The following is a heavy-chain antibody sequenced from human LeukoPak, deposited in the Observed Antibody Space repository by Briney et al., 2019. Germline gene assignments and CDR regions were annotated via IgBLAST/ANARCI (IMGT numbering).Heavy chain of an antibody. V-gene: IGHV4-4*07. CDR1: GGSISSYY. D-gene: IGHD2-2*01. CDR3: ARDRYCSSTSCPSDYYYMDV. J-gene: IGHJ6*03. Sequence: SETLSLTCTVSGGSISSYYWSWIRQPAGKGLEWIGRIYTSGSTNYNPSLKSRVTISVDKSKNQFSLKLSSVTAADTAVYYCARDRYCSSTSCPSDYYYMDVWGKGTTVTVSS. CDR2: IYTSGST.